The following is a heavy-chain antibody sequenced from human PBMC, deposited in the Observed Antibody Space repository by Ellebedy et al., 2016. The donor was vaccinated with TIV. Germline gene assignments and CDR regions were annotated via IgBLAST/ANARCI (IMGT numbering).Heavy chain of an antibody. CDR3: AREGYRFPYYYYGMDV. CDR2: MNPNSGNT. J-gene: IGHJ6*02. CDR1: GYTFTSYD. V-gene: IGHV1-8*01. Sequence: ASVKVSCXASGYTFTSYDINWVRQATGQGLEWMGWMNPNSGNTGYAQKFQGRVTMTRNTSISTAYMELSSLRSEDTAVYYCAREGYRFPYYYYGMDVWGQGTTVTVSS. D-gene: IGHD5-12*01.